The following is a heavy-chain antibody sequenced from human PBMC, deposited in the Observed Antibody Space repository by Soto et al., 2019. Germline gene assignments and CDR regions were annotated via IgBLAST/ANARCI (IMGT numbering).Heavy chain of an antibody. V-gene: IGHV4-59*12. CDR2: IYYSGGT. J-gene: IGHJ4*02. CDR3: ARDHDS. Sequence: QVQLQESGPGLVKPSETLSLTCTVSGGSISSYYWSWIRQPPGKGLEWIGYIYYSGGTNYNPSLKSRVTISVDTSKNQFSPKLSSVTAADTAVYSCARDHDSWGQGTLVTVSS. CDR1: GGSISSYY.